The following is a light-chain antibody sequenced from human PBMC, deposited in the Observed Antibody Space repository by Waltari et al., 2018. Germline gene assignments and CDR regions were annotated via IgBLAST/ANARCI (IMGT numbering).Light chain of an antibody. V-gene: IGLV4-69*01. J-gene: IGLJ3*02. Sequence: QLVLTQSPSASASLGASVKFTCTLSSGHSSYAIAWHQQQPEKGPRYLMKINSDDTPTKGDGFPDRFSGSSSGAERYLTLSSLQSEDEADYYCQTWGTGSWVFGGGTKLTVL. CDR1: SGHSSYA. CDR2: INSDDTP. CDR3: QTWGTGSWV.